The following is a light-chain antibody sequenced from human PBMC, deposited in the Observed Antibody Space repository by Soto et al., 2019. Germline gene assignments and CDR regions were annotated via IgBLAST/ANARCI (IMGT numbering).Light chain of an antibody. CDR1: QGISS. CDR2: AAS. Sequence: IQLTQSPSSLSASVGDRVTITCRAGQGISSLAWYQQKPGKAPNLLISAASTLQTGVPSRFSGSGSGTDFALTISSLQPGDFATYYCQQIDSYPRTFGQGTKVEIK. CDR3: QQIDSYPRT. J-gene: IGKJ1*01. V-gene: IGKV1-9*01.